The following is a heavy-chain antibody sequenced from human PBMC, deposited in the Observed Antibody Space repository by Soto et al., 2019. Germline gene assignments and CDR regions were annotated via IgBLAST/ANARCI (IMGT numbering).Heavy chain of an antibody. Sequence: QVQLVQSGAEVKKPRASVKVSCKASGYTFTSYGITWVRQAPGQGLEWMGWISAYNGNTNYAQKLQGRVTMTTDTSTSTGYMVLRSLRSDETAVYYCATDDCISTSCYVSSWGQGTLVTVAS. V-gene: IGHV1-18*01. CDR3: ATDDCISTSCYVSS. CDR2: ISAYNGNT. D-gene: IGHD2-2*01. J-gene: IGHJ5*02. CDR1: GYTFTSYG.